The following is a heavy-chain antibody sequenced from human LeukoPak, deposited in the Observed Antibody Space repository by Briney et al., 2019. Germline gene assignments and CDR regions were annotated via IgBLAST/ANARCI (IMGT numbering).Heavy chain of an antibody. CDR2: ISAYNGNT. CDR1: GYTFTSYG. V-gene: IGHV1-18*01. Sequence: GASVKVSCKASGYTFTSYGISWVRQAPGQGLEWMGWISAYNGNTNYAQKPQGRVTMTTDTSTSTAYMELRSLRSDDTAVYYCARVIPLFWFGELLSNWFDPWGQGTLVTVSS. J-gene: IGHJ5*02. CDR3: ARVIPLFWFGELLSNWFDP. D-gene: IGHD3-10*01.